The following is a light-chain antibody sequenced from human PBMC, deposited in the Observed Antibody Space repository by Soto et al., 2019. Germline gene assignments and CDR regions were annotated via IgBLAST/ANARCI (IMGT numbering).Light chain of an antibody. CDR2: GAS. J-gene: IGKJ5*01. CDR3: QQANSFPIT. CDR1: QGISTW. Sequence: EIQMTHSPSSVYAAFQNSVTITCRASQGISTWLAWYQQKAGKAPNLLIYGASNLHSGVPSRFSGSGSGTNFTLTISSLQPEDFATYYCQQANSFPITFGQGTRLEIK. V-gene: IGKV1-12*01.